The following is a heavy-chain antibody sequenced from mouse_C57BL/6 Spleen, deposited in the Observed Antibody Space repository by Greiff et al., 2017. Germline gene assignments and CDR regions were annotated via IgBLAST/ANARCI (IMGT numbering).Heavy chain of an antibody. Sequence: QVQLQQPGAELVRPGSSVKLSCKASGYTFTSYWMDWVKQRPGQGLEWIGNIYPSDSETHYNQKFKDKATLTVDKSSSTAYMQLSSLTSEDSAVYYCARWDSRLTFAYWGQGTLVTVSA. CDR3: ARWDSRLTFAY. CDR2: IYPSDSET. V-gene: IGHV1-61*01. J-gene: IGHJ3*01. CDR1: GYTFTSYW. D-gene: IGHD1-1*01.